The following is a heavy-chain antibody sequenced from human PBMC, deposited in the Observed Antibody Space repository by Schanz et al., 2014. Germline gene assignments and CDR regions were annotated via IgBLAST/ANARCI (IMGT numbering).Heavy chain of an antibody. Sequence: WTWIRQPPGKGLEWIGYIYDSETSNSNPYLKSRVAMSLDTSKNRLTLKLTSVTAADTAVYFCARDEQGFDVWGQGTTVIVSS. J-gene: IGHJ6*02. CDR3: ARDEQGFDV. V-gene: IGHV4-4*08. CDR2: IYDSETS.